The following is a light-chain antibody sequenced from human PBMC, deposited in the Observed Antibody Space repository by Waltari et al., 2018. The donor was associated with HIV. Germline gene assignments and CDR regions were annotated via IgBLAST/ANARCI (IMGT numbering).Light chain of an antibody. Sequence: EIVLTQSPGTLSLSPGERATLSCRASQSVSSSYLAWYQQKPGQAPRLLIYGASSRATGIPDRFSGSGSGTDFTLTISRLEPEDFAVYYCQQYGSSPYPREAKVQYTFGQGTKLEIK. CDR3: QQYGSSPYPREAKVQYT. CDR2: GAS. V-gene: IGKV3-20*01. CDR1: QSVSSSY. J-gene: IGKJ2*01.